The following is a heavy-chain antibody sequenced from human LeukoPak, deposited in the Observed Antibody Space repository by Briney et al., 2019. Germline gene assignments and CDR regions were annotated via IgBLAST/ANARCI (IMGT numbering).Heavy chain of an antibody. D-gene: IGHD7-27*01. J-gene: IGHJ4*02. V-gene: IGHV3-23*01. CDR3: AKDGGLWVSAHWGDS. CDR1: EFIVSTNY. Sequence: GGSLRLSCTASEFIVSTNYMSWVRQAPGKGLKWVSTITTGGPNTYYADSVKGRFTVSRDDSKNTLYLQMNSLRAEDTAVYYCAKDGGLWVSAHWGDSWGRGTLVTVSS. CDR2: ITTGGPNT.